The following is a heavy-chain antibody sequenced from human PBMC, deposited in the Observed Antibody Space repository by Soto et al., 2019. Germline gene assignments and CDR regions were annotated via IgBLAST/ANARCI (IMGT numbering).Heavy chain of an antibody. CDR2: INADGTRT. D-gene: IGHD3-16*01. Sequence: EEHLVESGGGLVQPGGSLRLSCAASGFTFTEYWMHWVRQVPGKGLVWVSRINADGTRTNYADSVKGRFTISRDNAKNTVYLQMNSLRAEDTAVFYCARGIKNYYGTDVWCQGTTVTVSS. V-gene: IGHV3-74*01. CDR1: GFTFTEYW. J-gene: IGHJ6*02. CDR3: ARGIKNYYGTDV.